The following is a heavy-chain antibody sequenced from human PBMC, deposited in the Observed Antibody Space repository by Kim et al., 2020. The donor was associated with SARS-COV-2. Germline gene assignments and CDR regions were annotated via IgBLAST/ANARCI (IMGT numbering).Heavy chain of an antibody. CDR1: GFTFSNYW. Sequence: GGSLRLSCAVSGFTFSNYWVHWVRQAPGKGLVWVSRINSDGTSTSYADSEKGRFTISRDNAKNTLYLQMNSLRAEDTAVYYCARGNYYGMDVWGQGTTVTVSS. J-gene: IGHJ6*02. CDR3: ARGNYYGMDV. V-gene: IGHV3-74*01. CDR2: INSDGTST.